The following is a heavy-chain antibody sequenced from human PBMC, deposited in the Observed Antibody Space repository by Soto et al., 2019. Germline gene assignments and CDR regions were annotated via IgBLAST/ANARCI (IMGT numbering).Heavy chain of an antibody. CDR3: AKDYGDYFFDY. V-gene: IGHV3-30*18. D-gene: IGHD4-17*01. J-gene: IGHJ4*02. Sequence: PGGSLRLSCAASGFSFRTYGMHWVRQAPGKGLDWVAVISYDGSNKYYADSVKDRFTISRDDSKNTLYLQMNSLRAEDTAVYYCAKDYGDYFFDYWGQGSLVTVSS. CDR2: ISYDGSNK. CDR1: GFSFRTYG.